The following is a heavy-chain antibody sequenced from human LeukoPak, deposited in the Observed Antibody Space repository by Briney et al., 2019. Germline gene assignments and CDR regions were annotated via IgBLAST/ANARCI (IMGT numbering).Heavy chain of an antibody. CDR3: AKDETGFLNYFHY. Sequence: GGSLRLSCAASGFTFSSYTMSWVRQAPGKGLAWVSGIDSSGTMTTYADSVKGRFTISRDNPRNTLYLQMNSLRAEDTAVYYCAKDETGFLNYFHYWGQGALVTVSS. CDR1: GFTFSSYT. J-gene: IGHJ4*02. D-gene: IGHD3-3*01. CDR2: IDSSGTMT. V-gene: IGHV3-23*01.